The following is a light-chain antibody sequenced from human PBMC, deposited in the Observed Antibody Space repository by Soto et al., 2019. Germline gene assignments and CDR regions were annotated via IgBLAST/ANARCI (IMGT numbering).Light chain of an antibody. CDR3: QQRHIWPLT. Sequence: EIVLTQSPDSLSLSPGDRATLSCRASQSVGGHLAWYQQRPGQAPRLLIFDTSVTATGIPARFSGSGSGKDLTLTITSLDPEDSAVYYCQQRHIWPLTFGGGTRLEIK. CDR1: QSVGGH. CDR2: DTS. V-gene: IGKV3-11*01. J-gene: IGKJ4*01.